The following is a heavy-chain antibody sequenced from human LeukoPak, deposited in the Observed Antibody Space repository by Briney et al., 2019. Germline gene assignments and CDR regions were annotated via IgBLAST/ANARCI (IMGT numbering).Heavy chain of an antibody. D-gene: IGHD1-1*01. CDR2: INPNSGGT. CDR1: GYTFTGYY. Sequence: GASVKVSCKASGYTFTGYYMHWVRQAPGQGLEWMGRINPNSGGTNYAQKFQGRVTMTRDTSISTAYMELSRLRSDDTAVYYCARDRWYNWNDDYYGMDVWGQGTTVTVSS. V-gene: IGHV1-2*06. CDR3: ARDRWYNWNDDYYGMDV. J-gene: IGHJ6*02.